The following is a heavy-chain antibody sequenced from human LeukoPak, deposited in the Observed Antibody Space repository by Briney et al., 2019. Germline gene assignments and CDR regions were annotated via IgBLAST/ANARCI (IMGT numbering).Heavy chain of an antibody. CDR3: ARAVGGATHNWFDP. Sequence: ASVKVSCKASGYTFTSYAMHWVRQAPGQRLEWMGWINAGYGNTKYSQKFQGRVTITRDTSASTAYMEVSSLRSEDTAVYYCARAVGGATHNWFDPWGQGTLVTVSS. D-gene: IGHD1-26*01. V-gene: IGHV1-3*01. CDR2: INAGYGNT. J-gene: IGHJ5*02. CDR1: GYTFTSYA.